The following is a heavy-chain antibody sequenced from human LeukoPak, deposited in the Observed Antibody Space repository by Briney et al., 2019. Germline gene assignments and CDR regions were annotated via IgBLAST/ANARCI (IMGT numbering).Heavy chain of an antibody. D-gene: IGHD3-9*01. J-gene: IGHJ4*02. CDR2: TRYDGSTK. V-gene: IGHV3-30*02. CDR1: GFTFSSYG. CDR3: AKDGGHYFVDY. Sequence: GGSLRLSCAPAGFTFSSYGMHWVRQAPGKGLEWVAYTRYDGSTKYHVDSVKGRFTISRDNSKNTLYLQMNSLRAKDTALYYCAKDGGHYFVDYWGQGTLVTVSS.